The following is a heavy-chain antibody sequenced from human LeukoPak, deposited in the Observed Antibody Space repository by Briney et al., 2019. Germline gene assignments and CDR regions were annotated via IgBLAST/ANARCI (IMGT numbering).Heavy chain of an antibody. CDR1: GYSFTSYY. D-gene: IGHD1-26*01. CDR2: INPRGTST. J-gene: IGHJ5*02. Sequence: ASVKVSCKASGYSFTSYYMHWVRQAPGQGLEWMGLINPRGTSTIYAEKFQGRIIMTRDMSTTTDYMELSSLKSDDTAVYYCARDNSVGDTAWWFDPWGQGTLVTVSS. CDR3: ARDNSVGDTAWWFDP. V-gene: IGHV1-46*01.